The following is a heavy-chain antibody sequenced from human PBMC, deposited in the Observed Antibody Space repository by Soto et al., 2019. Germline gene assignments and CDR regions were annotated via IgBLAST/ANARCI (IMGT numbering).Heavy chain of an antibody. Sequence: SETLSLTCTVSGGCISSISYYWGWIRQPPGKGLEWIGSIYYSGGTYYNPSLKSRVTISVDTSKNQFSLKLSSVTAADTAVYYCARPSGSYLFYFYYWGQGTLVTVSS. CDR3: ARPSGSYLFYFYY. D-gene: IGHD1-26*01. CDR2: IYYSGGT. V-gene: IGHV4-39*01. J-gene: IGHJ4*02. CDR1: GGCISSISYY.